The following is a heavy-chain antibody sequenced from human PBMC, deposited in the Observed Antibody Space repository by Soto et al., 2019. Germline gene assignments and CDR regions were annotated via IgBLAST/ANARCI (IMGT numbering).Heavy chain of an antibody. J-gene: IGHJ6*02. D-gene: IGHD2-15*01. Sequence: QVQLQQWGAGLLKPSETLSLTCAVYGGSFSGYYWSWIRQPPGKGLEWIGEINHSGSTNYNPSLKSRVTIAVDTSKNHFSLKLSSVTAADTAVYYCASQTRYCSGGSCYHNYYYYGMDVWGQGTTVTVSS. V-gene: IGHV4-34*01. CDR2: INHSGST. CDR3: ASQTRYCSGGSCYHNYYYYGMDV. CDR1: GGSFSGYY.